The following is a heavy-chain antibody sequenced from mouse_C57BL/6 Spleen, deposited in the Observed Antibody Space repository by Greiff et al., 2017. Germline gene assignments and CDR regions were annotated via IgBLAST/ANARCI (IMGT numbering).Heavy chain of an antibody. D-gene: IGHD4-1*01. CDR1: GYTFTSYW. V-gene: IGHV1-59*01. CDR2: IDPSDSYT. J-gene: IGHJ2*01. Sequence: QVQLQQPGAELVRPGTSVKLSCKASGYTFTSYWMHWVKQRPGQGLEWIGVIDPSDSYTNYNQKFKGKATLTVDTSSSTAYMQLSSLTSEDSAVYYCANWDFDYWGQGTTLTGSS. CDR3: ANWDFDY.